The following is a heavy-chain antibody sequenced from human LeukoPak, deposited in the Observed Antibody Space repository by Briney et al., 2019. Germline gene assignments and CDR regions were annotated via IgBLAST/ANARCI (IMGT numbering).Heavy chain of an antibody. CDR3: ARVWDTAVMDY. D-gene: IGHD5-18*01. CDR2: INPNGGST. Sequence: ASVKVSCKASGYTFPSYYMHWVRQAPGQGLEWMGIINPNGGSTSYAQKFQGRLTMTRDTSTSTVYMELSSLRSEDTAVYYCARVWDTAVMDYWGQGTLVTVSS. CDR1: GYTFPSYY. J-gene: IGHJ4*02. V-gene: IGHV1-46*01.